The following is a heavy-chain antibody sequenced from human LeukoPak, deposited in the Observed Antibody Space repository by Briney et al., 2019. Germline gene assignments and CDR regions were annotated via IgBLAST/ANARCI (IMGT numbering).Heavy chain of an antibody. D-gene: IGHD1-26*01. Sequence: PGGSLRLSCAASGFTFDDYAMHWVRHARGKGLEWDSGISWNSGNIGDANSVKGRFTISRDNAKNSLYLQMNSLRAEDTALYYCAKDMNPAGATTFFDYWGQGTLVTASS. J-gene: IGHJ4*02. CDR3: AKDMNPAGATTFFDY. CDR2: ISWNSGNI. V-gene: IGHV3-9*01. CDR1: GFTFDDYA.